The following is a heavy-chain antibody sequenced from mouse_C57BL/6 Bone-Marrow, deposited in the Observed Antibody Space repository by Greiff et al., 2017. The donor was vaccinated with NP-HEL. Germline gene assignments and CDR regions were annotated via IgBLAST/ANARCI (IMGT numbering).Heavy chain of an antibody. V-gene: IGHV1-74*01. CDR2: IHPSDSDT. J-gene: IGHJ4*01. Sequence: QVQLQQPGAELVKPGASVKVSCKASGYTFTSYWMHWVKQRPGQGLEWIGRIHPSDSDTNYNQKFKGKATLTVDKSSSTAYMQLSSLTSEDSAVYYCASSMITTGCYYYAMDYWGQGTSVTVSS. CDR3: ASSMITTGCYYYAMDY. D-gene: IGHD2-4*01. CDR1: GYTFTSYW.